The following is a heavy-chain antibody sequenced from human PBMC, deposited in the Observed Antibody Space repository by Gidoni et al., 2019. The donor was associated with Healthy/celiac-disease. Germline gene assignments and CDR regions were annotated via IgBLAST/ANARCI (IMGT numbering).Heavy chain of an antibody. CDR3: ARQAYCGGDCYSFSDY. Sequence: QVQLVQSGAEVKKPGSSVKVSCKASGGNFSSYTISWVRQAPGQGLEWMGRIIPILGIANYAQKFQGRVTITADKSTSTAYMELSSLRSEDTAVYYCARQAYCGGDCYSFSDYWGQGTLVTVSS. D-gene: IGHD2-21*02. J-gene: IGHJ4*02. CDR2: IIPILGIA. V-gene: IGHV1-69*02. CDR1: GGNFSSYT.